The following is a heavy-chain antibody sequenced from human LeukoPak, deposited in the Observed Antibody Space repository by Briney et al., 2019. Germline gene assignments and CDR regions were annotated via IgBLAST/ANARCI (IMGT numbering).Heavy chain of an antibody. CDR2: ISYDGSNK. Sequence: GGSLRLSCAASGFTFSSYAMHWVRQAPGKGLEWVAVISYDGSNKYCADSVKGRFTISRDNSKNTLYLQMNSLRAEDTAVYCCARGNEVWFGDFEPYYFDYWGQGTLVTVSS. CDR1: GFTFSSYA. D-gene: IGHD3-10*01. CDR3: ARGNEVWFGDFEPYYFDY. V-gene: IGHV3-30-3*01. J-gene: IGHJ4*02.